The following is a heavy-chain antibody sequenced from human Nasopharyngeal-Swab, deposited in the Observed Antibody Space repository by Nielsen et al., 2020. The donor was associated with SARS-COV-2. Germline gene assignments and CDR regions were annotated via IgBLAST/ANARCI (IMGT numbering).Heavy chain of an antibody. CDR3: ARSLTGYYPYYYYYYMDV. D-gene: IGHD3-9*01. Sequence: GSLRLSCTVSGGSISSYYWSWIRQPPGKGLEWIGYIYYSGSTNYNPSLKSRVTISVDTSKNQFSLKLSSVTAADTAVYYCARSLTGYYPYYYYYYMDVWGKGTTVTVSS. CDR1: GGSISSYY. CDR2: IYYSGST. V-gene: IGHV4-59*01. J-gene: IGHJ6*03.